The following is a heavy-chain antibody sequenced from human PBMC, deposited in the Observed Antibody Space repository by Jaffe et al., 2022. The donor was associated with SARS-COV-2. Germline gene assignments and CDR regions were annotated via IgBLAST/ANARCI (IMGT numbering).Heavy chain of an antibody. CDR2: ISSSSSYI. V-gene: IGHV3-21*01. CDR3: ARDPFSSSWYGPQLPGYQYYFDY. Sequence: EVQLVESGGGLVKPGGSLRLSCAASGFTFSSYSMNWVRQAPGKGLEWVSSISSSSSYIYYADSVKGRFTISRDNAKNSLYLQMNSLRAEDTAVYYCARDPFSSSWYGPQLPGYQYYFDYWGQGTLVTVSS. J-gene: IGHJ4*02. D-gene: IGHD6-13*01. CDR1: GFTFSSYS.